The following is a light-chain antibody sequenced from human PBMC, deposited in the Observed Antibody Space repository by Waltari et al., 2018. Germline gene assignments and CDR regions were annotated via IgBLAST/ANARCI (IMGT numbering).Light chain of an antibody. CDR2: SAS. J-gene: IGKJ1*01. CDR1: QSVGSTS. CDR3: QHYGASPWT. Sequence: EIVLTQSPGTLSLSPGETATLSCWASQSVGSTSLAWYKQKPGQVPRLLIYSASSRATGVPDRFSGGGSGTDFTLTIRRLGPEDFALYYCQHYGASPWTFGQGTKVEV. V-gene: IGKV3-20*01.